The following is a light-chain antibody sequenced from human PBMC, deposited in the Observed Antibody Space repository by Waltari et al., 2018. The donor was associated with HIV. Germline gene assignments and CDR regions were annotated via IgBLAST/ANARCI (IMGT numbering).Light chain of an antibody. J-gene: IGKJ5*01. CDR2: DAS. CDR3: QQRSNWPIT. V-gene: IGKV3-11*01. CDR1: TSVSSY. Sequence: IVLTQSPATLSLSPGERATLSCRASTSVSSYLAWYQQKPGQAPRLLIYDASNRATGIPARFSGSGSGTDFTLTISSLEPEDFAIYYCQQRSNWPITFGQGTRLDIK.